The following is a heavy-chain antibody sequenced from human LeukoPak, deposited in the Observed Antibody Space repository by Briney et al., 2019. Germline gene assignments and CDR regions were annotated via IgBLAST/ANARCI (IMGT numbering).Heavy chain of an antibody. Sequence: SETLSLTCAVYGGSFSGYYWSWIRQPPGKGLEWIGEINHSGSTNYNPSLKSRVTISVDTSKNQFSLKLSSVTAADTAVYYCARHSLSSGYYDWGQGTLVTVSS. CDR3: ARHSLSSGYYD. CDR1: GGSFSGYY. J-gene: IGHJ4*02. V-gene: IGHV4-34*01. D-gene: IGHD3-22*01. CDR2: INHSGST.